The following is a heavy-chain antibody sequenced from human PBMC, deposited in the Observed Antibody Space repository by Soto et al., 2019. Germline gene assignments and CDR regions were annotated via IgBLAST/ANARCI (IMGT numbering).Heavy chain of an antibody. CDR1: GYSFTGYY. J-gene: IGHJ4*02. D-gene: IGHD2-8*02. Sequence: HEYLVQSGAEVKRPGASLKVSCKACGYSFTGYYIHWVRQAPGQGLEWMGWINPDSGATNYAQNFQGRVTLTSDTSISTASMDLTSLTSDDTAVYSCARGDYWTGGYPFPYFDYWGQGTLVIVSS. CDR3: ARGDYWTGGYPFPYFDY. CDR2: INPDSGAT. V-gene: IGHV1-2*02.